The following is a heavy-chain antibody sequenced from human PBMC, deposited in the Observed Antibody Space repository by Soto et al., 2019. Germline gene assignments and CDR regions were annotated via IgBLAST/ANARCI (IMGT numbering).Heavy chain of an antibody. V-gene: IGHV4-30-4*01. D-gene: IGHD3-16*01. J-gene: IGHJ6*02. CDR3: ARELSTSSYGMDV. CDR1: GGSIISGDYY. CDR2: IYYSGST. Sequence: SETLSLTCTVSGGSIISGDYYWSWIRQPPGKGLEWIGYIYYSGSTYYNPSLKSRVTISVDTSKNQFSLKLSSVTAADTAVYYCARELSTSSYGMDVWGQGTTVTVSS.